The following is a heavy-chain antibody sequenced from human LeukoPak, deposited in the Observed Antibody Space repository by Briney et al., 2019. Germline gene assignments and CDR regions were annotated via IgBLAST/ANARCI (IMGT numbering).Heavy chain of an antibody. D-gene: IGHD4-23*01. CDR2: VNPTSGGT. V-gene: IGHV1-2*02. CDR3: ARAETTVVTPYLHYYYGMDV. J-gene: IGHJ6*02. CDR1: GYTFTSYY. Sequence: ASVKVSCKTSGYTFTSYYMHWVRQAPGQGLKWMGWVNPTSGGTNYAQKFQGRVTMTRDTSISTAYMELSRLRSDDTAVYYCARAETTVVTPYLHYYYGMDVWGQGTTVTVSS.